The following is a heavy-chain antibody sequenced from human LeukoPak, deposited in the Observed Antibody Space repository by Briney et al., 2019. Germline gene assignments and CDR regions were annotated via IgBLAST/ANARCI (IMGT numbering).Heavy chain of an antibody. D-gene: IGHD3-22*01. CDR2: INPNSGGT. CDR1: GHTLTDYY. Sequence: GPSVKVSCKASGHTLTDYYLHWVRQAPGQGLESMGWINPNSGGTNYAQKLQGRVTMTTDTSTSTAYMELRRLRSDDTAVYYCARNRKIEYYYDSSGYIDYWGQGTLVTVSS. V-gene: IGHV1-2*02. CDR3: ARNRKIEYYYDSSGYIDY. J-gene: IGHJ4*02.